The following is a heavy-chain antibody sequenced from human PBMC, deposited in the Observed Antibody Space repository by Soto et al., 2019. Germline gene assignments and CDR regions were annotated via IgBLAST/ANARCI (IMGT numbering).Heavy chain of an antibody. Sequence: ASVKVSCKASGYTFTGYHMHWVRQAPGQGLEWMGWINPNSGGTNYAQKFLGRVTMARDTSISTAYMELSRLRSDDTAVYYCARDRCSSTSCPYDWFDHWGQGTLVTVSS. CDR1: GYTFTGYH. V-gene: IGHV1-2*02. J-gene: IGHJ5*02. D-gene: IGHD2-2*01. CDR2: INPNSGGT. CDR3: ARDRCSSTSCPYDWFDH.